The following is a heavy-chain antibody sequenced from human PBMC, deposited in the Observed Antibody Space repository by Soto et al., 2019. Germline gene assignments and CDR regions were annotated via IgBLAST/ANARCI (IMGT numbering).Heavy chain of an antibody. V-gene: IGHV2-5*02. CDR2: IYWDDDK. J-gene: IGHJ4*02. D-gene: IGHD3-3*01. CDR3: AHRRIGVPQWYYRDFDY. CDR1: GFSLGTSGVG. Sequence: QITLKESGPTLVTPTQTLTLTCTFSGFSLGTSGVGVGWIRQPPGKALEWLVIIYWDDDKRYSPSLRSRLTVTKDTSRNQVVLKMNDVDPVDTATYFCAHRRIGVPQWYYRDFDYWGQGTLVTVSS.